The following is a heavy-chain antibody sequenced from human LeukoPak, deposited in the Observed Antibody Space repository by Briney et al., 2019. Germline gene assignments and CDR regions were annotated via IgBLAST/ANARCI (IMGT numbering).Heavy chain of an antibody. CDR2: ISHDGSNK. D-gene: IGHD2-2*01. V-gene: IGHV3-30*18. CDR1: GFTFSSYG. J-gene: IGHJ4*02. CDR3: AKDRSVKYRPPTGFLDY. Sequence: GGSLRLSCAASGFTFSSYGMHWVRQASGKGLEWVAVISHDGSNKDYADSVKGRFTISRDNSKNTLYLQMNSLRAEDTAVYYCAKDRSVKYRPPTGFLDYWGQGTLVTVSS.